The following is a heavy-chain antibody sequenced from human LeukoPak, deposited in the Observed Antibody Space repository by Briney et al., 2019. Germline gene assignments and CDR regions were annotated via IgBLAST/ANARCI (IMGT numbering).Heavy chain of an antibody. CDR1: GGTFSSYA. CDR2: ITPILGIA. J-gene: IGHJ1*01. CDR3: ARSEQETKSDPGIAVAGTSEYFQH. V-gene: IGHV1-69*04. D-gene: IGHD6-19*01. Sequence: SVKVSCKASGGTFSSYAISWVRQAPGQGLEWMGRITPILGIANYAQKFQGRVTITADKSTSTAYMELSSLRSEDTAVYYCARSEQETKSDPGIAVAGTSEYFQHWGQGTLVTVSS.